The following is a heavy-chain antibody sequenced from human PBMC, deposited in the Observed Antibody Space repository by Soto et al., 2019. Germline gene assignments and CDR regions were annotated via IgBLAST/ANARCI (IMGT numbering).Heavy chain of an antibody. CDR2: MNPNSGNT. CDR3: ARRSALRFLEWPPMDV. J-gene: IGHJ6*03. CDR1: GYTFTSYD. V-gene: IGHV1-8*01. Sequence: ASVKVSCKASGYTFTSYDINWVRQATGQGLEWTGWMNPNSGNTGYAQKFQGRVTMTRNTSISTAYMELSSLRSEDTAVYYCARRSALRFLEWPPMDVWGKGTTVTVSS. D-gene: IGHD3-3*01.